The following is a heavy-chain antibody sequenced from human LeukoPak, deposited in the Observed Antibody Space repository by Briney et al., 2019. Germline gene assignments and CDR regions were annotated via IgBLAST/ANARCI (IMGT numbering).Heavy chain of an antibody. Sequence: SETLSLTCAVSGGSISSGGYSWSWLRQPPGKGLEWIGYIYYSGYSSYNPSLKSRLTMSVHTSKNQFSLKLSSVTAADTAVYYCARGLARTSMVTRGGVRFDYWGQGTLVTVSS. J-gene: IGHJ4*02. D-gene: IGHD5-18*01. CDR1: GGSISSGGYS. CDR2: IYYSGYS. V-gene: IGHV4-30-4*07. CDR3: ARGLARTSMVTRGGVRFDY.